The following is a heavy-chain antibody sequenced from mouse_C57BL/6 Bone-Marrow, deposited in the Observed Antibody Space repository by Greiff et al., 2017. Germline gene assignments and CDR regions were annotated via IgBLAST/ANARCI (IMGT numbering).Heavy chain of an antibody. CDR1: GFNIKDDY. J-gene: IGHJ3*01. D-gene: IGHD4-1*02. V-gene: IGHV14-4*01. CDR3: TTDNWDDAY. Sequence: EVQLQQSGAELVRPGASVKLSCTASGFNIKDDYMHWVKQRPEQGLEWIGWIDPENGDTEYASKFQGKGNKTADTSSNTAYLQLSSLTSEDTAVYYCTTDNWDDAYWGQGTLVTVSA. CDR2: IDPENGDT.